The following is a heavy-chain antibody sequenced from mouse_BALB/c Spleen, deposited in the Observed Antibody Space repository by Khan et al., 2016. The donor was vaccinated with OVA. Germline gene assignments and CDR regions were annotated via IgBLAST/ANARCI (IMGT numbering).Heavy chain of an antibody. CDR1: GFSFTSYG. CDR2: IWAGGST. CDR3: ARLEDK. Sequence: QVQLMESGPGLVAPSQSLSITCTVSGFSFTSYGVHWVRQPPGKGLEWLGLIWAGGSTNYNSALMSRLSISKDNSKSQVFLKLDSLQTYDTAMYYCARLEDKWGQGTTLTVSA. J-gene: IGHJ2*01. V-gene: IGHV2-9*02.